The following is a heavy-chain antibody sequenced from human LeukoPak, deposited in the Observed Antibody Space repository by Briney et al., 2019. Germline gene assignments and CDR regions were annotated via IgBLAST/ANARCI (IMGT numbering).Heavy chain of an antibody. CDR2: ISYDGSNK. Sequence: GGSLRLSCAASGFTFSSYGMHWVRQAPGKGLEGVAVISYDGSNKYYTDSVKGRFTISRDNSKNTLYLQMNSLRAEDTAVYYCAKDSSIVPAAISAFDIGGQGTMVTVSS. CDR1: GFTFSSYG. J-gene: IGHJ3*02. V-gene: IGHV3-30*18. CDR3: AKDSSIVPAAISAFDI. D-gene: IGHD2-2*02.